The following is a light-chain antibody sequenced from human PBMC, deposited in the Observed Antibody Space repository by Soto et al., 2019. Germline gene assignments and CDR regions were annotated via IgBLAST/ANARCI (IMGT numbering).Light chain of an antibody. CDR1: QSVSSSF. J-gene: IGKJ2*01. CDR3: QQYGSSYT. Sequence: IVLTQSPGTLSLSPGERATLSCRASQSVSSSFLAWYQQRPGQAPRLLIYGASIRATDIPDRFSGSRSGKDFTLTISRLEPEDFAVYYCQQYGSSYTFGQGTKLEI. V-gene: IGKV3-20*01. CDR2: GAS.